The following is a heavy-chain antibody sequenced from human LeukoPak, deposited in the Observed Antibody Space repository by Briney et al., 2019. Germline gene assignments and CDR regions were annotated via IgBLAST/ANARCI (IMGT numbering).Heavy chain of an antibody. V-gene: IGHV4-59*08. CDR3: ARHPELYFFDY. CDR1: GASISSYY. D-gene: IGHD3-10*01. Sequence: SETLSLTCTVSGASISSYYWSWIRQPPGKGLEWIGYISYSGSANYNPSLKSRVTISADTSKNQVSLTLSSVTAADTAVYYCARHPELYFFDYWGQGTLVTASS. J-gene: IGHJ4*02. CDR2: ISYSGSA.